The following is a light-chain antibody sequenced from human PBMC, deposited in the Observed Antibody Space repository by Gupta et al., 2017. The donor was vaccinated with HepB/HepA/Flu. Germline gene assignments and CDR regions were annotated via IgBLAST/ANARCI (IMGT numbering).Light chain of an antibody. Sequence: EIVLTQSPGTLSLSPGERATLSCRASQSVSSSYLAWYQHKPGQAPRLLIYGASSRATGIPDRFSGSGSGTDFTLTISRREQEDFAVYYCQQYGSSPPGTFGQGTKVEIK. CDR3: QQYGSSPPGT. CDR2: GAS. V-gene: IGKV3-20*01. CDR1: QSVSSSY. J-gene: IGKJ1*01.